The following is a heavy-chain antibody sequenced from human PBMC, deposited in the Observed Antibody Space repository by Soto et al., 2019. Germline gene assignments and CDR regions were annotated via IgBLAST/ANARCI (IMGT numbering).Heavy chain of an antibody. Sequence: GGSLRLSCASSGFTFSSYEMNWVRQAPGKGLEWVSYISSSGSTIYYADSVKGRFTISRDNAKNSLYLQMNSLRAEDTAVYYCARGGYDFDAFDIWGQGTMVTVSS. J-gene: IGHJ3*02. CDR3: ARGGYDFDAFDI. V-gene: IGHV3-48*03. CDR1: GFTFSSYE. CDR2: ISSSGSTI. D-gene: IGHD5-12*01.